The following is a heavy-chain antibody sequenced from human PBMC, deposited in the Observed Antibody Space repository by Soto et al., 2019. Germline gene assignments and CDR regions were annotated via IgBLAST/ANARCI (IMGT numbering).Heavy chain of an antibody. J-gene: IGHJ6*03. V-gene: IGHV4-59*01. CDR2: IYYSGST. CDR1: GGSISSYY. CDR3: ARVAPASTNYYYYYMDV. D-gene: IGHD2-2*01. Sequence: SETLCLTCTVAGGSISSYYWSWIRQPPGKGLEWIGYIYYSGSTNYNPSLKSRVTISVDTSKNQFSLKLSSVTAADTAVYYCARVAPASTNYYYYYMDVWGKGTTVTVSS.